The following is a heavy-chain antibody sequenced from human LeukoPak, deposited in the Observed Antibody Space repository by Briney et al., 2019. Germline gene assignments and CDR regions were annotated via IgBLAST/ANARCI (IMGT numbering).Heavy chain of an antibody. CDR3: AKEVLWVGAQYYGMDV. D-gene: IGHD1-1*01. Sequence: GGSLRLSCVASGFTFSTYAMTWVRQAPGKGLEWVSSISGSGGSGGSTYYADSVKGRFTISRDNSKNTLYLQMSSLRAEDTAIYYCAKEVLWVGAQYYGMDVWGKGTTVTVSS. V-gene: IGHV3-23*01. CDR1: GFTFSTYA. CDR2: ISGSGGSGGST. J-gene: IGHJ6*04.